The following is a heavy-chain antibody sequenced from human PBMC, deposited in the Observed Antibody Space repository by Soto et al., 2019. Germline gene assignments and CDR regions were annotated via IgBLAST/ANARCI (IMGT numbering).Heavy chain of an antibody. D-gene: IGHD3-22*01. CDR3: AKAIKGPAYYYDSSGYPIDY. CDR1: GFTFSSYA. J-gene: IGHJ4*02. V-gene: IGHV3-23*01. CDR2: ISGSGGST. Sequence: EVQLLESGGGLVQPGGSLRLSCAASGFTFSSYAMSWVRQAPGKGLEWVSAISGSGGSTYYADSVKGRFTISRDNSKNTLYLQMNSLIAEDTAVYYCAKAIKGPAYYYDSSGYPIDYWGQGTLVTVSS.